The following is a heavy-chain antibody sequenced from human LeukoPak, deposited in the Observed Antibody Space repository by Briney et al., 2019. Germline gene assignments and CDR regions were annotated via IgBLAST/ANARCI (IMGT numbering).Heavy chain of an antibody. J-gene: IGHJ3*02. CDR2: ISNSGSTI. D-gene: IGHD3-10*01. Sequence: PGGSLRLSCAASGFIFSSYEMNWVRQAPGKGLEWVSYISNSGSTIYYADSVKGRFTISRDNAKNSLYLQMNSLRAEDTAVYYCARDGVGAFDIWGQGTMVTVSS. V-gene: IGHV3-48*03. CDR3: ARDGVGAFDI. CDR1: GFIFSSYE.